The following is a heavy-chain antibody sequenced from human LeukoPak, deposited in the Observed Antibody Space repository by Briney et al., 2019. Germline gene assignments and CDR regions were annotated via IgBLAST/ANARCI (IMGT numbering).Heavy chain of an antibody. D-gene: IGHD3-10*01. Sequence: PGRSLRLSCAASGFTLNTYAMKWVRQAPGKGLEWVAVISYDGSNKFYADSVEGRFTVSRDNSKNTLYLQMNSLRAEDTAVYYCAKDLKRYYYGSGSSGMDVWGQGTTVTVSS. J-gene: IGHJ6*02. CDR1: GFTLNTYA. CDR3: AKDLKRYYYGSGSSGMDV. CDR2: ISYDGSNK. V-gene: IGHV3-30-3*01.